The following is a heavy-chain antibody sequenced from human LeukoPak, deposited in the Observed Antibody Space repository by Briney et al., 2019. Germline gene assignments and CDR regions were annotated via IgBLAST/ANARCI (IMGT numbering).Heavy chain of an antibody. V-gene: IGHV1-69*04. CDR2: IIPILGIA. Sequence: SVKVSCKASGGTFSSYAISWVRQAPGQGLEWMGRIIPILGIANYAQKFQGRVTITADKSTSTAYMELSSLRSEDTAVYYCARDEGDDSSGYPLDYWGQGTLVTVSS. CDR1: GGTFSSYA. D-gene: IGHD3-22*01. J-gene: IGHJ4*02. CDR3: ARDEGDDSSGYPLDY.